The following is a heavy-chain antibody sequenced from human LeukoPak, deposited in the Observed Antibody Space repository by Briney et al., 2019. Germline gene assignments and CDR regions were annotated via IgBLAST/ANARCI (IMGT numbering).Heavy chain of an antibody. CDR2: INQDGSEK. Sequence: GGSLRLSCEASGFTFSTSWMSWARQAPGKGLECVANINQDGSEKYYVDSVKGRFTISRDNAKNSLYLQMNSLRADDAAVYYYAKDSSANYWGQGTRVTVSS. V-gene: IGHV3-7*04. D-gene: IGHD3-10*01. CDR3: AKDSSANY. J-gene: IGHJ4*02. CDR1: GFTFSTSW.